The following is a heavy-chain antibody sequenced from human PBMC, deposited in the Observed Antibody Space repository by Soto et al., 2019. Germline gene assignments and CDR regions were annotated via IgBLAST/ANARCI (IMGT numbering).Heavy chain of an antibody. CDR2: MYHSGST. CDR1: GGSISSGGYS. V-gene: IGHV4-30-2*01. Sequence: QLQLQESGSGLVKPSQTLSLTCAVSGGSISSGGYSWSWIRQPPGKGLEWIGYMYHSGSTYYNPSLKSRSTRSIDRSQYQFSLKLSPLTAADTAVYYCPRVPDYWGQGILVTVSS. J-gene: IGHJ4*02. CDR3: PRVPDY. D-gene: IGHD2-2*01.